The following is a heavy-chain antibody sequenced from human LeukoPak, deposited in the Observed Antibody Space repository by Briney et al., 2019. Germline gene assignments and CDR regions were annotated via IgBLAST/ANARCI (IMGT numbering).Heavy chain of an antibody. CDR1: GFTFSSYA. J-gene: IGHJ4*02. CDR3: AREAGYTQRAPRYFDY. Sequence: GGSLRLSCAASGFTFSSYAMSWVRQAPGKGLEWVSVIYSGGSTYYADSVKGRFTISRDNSKNTLYLQMNSLRAEDTAVYYCAREAGYTQRAPRYFDYWGQGTLVTVSS. CDR2: IYSGGST. V-gene: IGHV3-66*01. D-gene: IGHD5-24*01.